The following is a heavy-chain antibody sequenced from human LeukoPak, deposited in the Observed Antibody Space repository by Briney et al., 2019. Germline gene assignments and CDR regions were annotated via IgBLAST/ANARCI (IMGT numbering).Heavy chain of an antibody. D-gene: IGHD2-21*02. CDR3: ARGSLVTAFDY. CDR2: IYASGST. CDR1: GDSISSSY. V-gene: IGHV4-59*01. Sequence: PSEPLSLTCTVSGDSISSSYWGWIRQPPGKGLEWIGYIYASGSTKYNPSLKSRVTISIDTSKNQFSLKLSYVTAADTAVYYCARGSLVTAFDYWGQGTLVTVSS. J-gene: IGHJ4*02.